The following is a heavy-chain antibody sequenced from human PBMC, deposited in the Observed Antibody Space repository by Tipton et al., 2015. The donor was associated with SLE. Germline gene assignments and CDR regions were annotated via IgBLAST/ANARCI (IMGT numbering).Heavy chain of an antibody. V-gene: IGHV4-34*01. Sequence: GLVKPSETLSLTCAVYGGSFSGYYWSWIRQPPGKGLEWIGEINHSGSTNYNPSLKSRVTISVDTSKNQFSLKLSSVTAADTAVYYCASLYYYDSSGYYYDYWGQGTLVTVSS. CDR1: GGSFSGYY. D-gene: IGHD3-22*01. CDR3: ASLYYYDSSGYYYDY. J-gene: IGHJ4*02. CDR2: INHSGST.